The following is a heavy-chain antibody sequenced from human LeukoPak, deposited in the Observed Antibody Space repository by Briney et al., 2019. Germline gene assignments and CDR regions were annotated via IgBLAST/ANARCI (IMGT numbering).Heavy chain of an antibody. CDR1: GFTFTSYA. V-gene: IGHV3-23*01. CDR2: ISGSGGST. Sequence: AGSMRLSCAASGFTFTSYAMSWIRQAPGKGLEWVSAISGSGGSTYYADSVKGRFTISRDNSKNALYLQMNSLRAEDTAVYYCAKDLEYDFCSSHSRVAYDDYMDVWGKGTTVTVSS. D-gene: IGHD3-3*01. J-gene: IGHJ6*03. CDR3: AKDLEYDFCSSHSRVAYDDYMDV.